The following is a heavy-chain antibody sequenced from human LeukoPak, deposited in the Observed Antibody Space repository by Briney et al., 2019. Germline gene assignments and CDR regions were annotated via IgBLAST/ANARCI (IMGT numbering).Heavy chain of an antibody. V-gene: IGHV3-21*01. CDR3: ARDKLAVLLWFGEHSHGMDV. D-gene: IGHD3-10*01. Sequence: GGSLRLSCAASGFTFSSYSMNWVRQAPGKGLEWVSSISSSSSYIYYADSVKGRFTISRGNAKNSLYLQMNSLRAEDTAVYYCARDKLAVLLWFGEHSHGMDVWGKGTTVTVSS. J-gene: IGHJ6*04. CDR2: ISSSSSYI. CDR1: GFTFSSYS.